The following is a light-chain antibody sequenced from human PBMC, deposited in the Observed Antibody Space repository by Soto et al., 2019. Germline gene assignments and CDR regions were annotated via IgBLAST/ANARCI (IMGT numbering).Light chain of an antibody. Sequence: DIQMTQSPSSLSASVGDRVTITCRPSQNINNFLNWYQQKPGEAPNLLIYGASNLQSGAPSRFSGSGSGAHCTLTISTLQPEDFATYYCQQSFNNPTFGQGTKLEIK. J-gene: IGKJ2*01. CDR2: GAS. CDR1: QNINNF. V-gene: IGKV1-39*01. CDR3: QQSFNNPT.